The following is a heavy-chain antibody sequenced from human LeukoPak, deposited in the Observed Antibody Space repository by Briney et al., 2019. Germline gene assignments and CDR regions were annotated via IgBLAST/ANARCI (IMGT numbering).Heavy chain of an antibody. CDR3: ARLWSRGYSYGYPFDY. D-gene: IGHD5-18*01. V-gene: IGHV4-59*08. CDR1: GGPHRSCY. CDR2: IYYSGSS. J-gene: IGHJ4*02. Sequence: SETLSLTCTASGGPHRSCYWSWIRQSPWRVHPSVGYIYYSGSSTYNPSLKRRVTISVDTSKNHFSLKLSSVTAAYTAAYYCARLWSRGYSYGYPFDYWGQGTLVTVSS.